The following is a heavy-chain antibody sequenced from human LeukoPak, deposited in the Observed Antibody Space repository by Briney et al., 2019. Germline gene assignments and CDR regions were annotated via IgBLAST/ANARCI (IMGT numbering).Heavy chain of an antibody. CDR2: INHSGST. CDR1: GESFSGYY. D-gene: IGHD6-19*01. CDR3: ARLRVSPQFEWLALDY. V-gene: IGHV4-34*01. J-gene: IGHJ4*02. Sequence: SETLSLTCAVYGESFSGYYWNWIRQPPGKGLEWIGEINHSGSTNYNPSLKSRVTISVDTSKNQFFLKLSSVAAADTAVYYCARLRVSPQFEWLALDYWGQGTLVTVSS.